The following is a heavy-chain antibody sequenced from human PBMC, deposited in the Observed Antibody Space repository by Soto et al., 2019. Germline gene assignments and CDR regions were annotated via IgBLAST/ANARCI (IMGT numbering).Heavy chain of an antibody. CDR3: ARESRDFYYYYLDV. Sequence: QVQLQESGPGLVKPSQTLSLTCTVSGGSISSGGYYWSWIRQHPGKGLEWIGYIYYTGSTYYNSSLKSRVTISVDTSKNQFSLQLSSVTAADSAVYYCARESRDFYYYYLDVWGKGTTVTVSS. CDR1: GGSISSGGYY. J-gene: IGHJ6*03. CDR2: IYYTGST. V-gene: IGHV4-31*03.